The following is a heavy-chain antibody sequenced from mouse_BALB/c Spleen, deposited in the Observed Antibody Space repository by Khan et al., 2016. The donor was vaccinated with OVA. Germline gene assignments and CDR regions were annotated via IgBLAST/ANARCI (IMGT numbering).Heavy chain of an antibody. CDR3: ARKNYYDYAIDY. D-gene: IGHD1-1*01. V-gene: IGHV3-2*02. Sequence: EVQLQESGPGLVKPSQSLSLTCTVTGYSITSDYAWDLIRQFPGNKLEWMGYISYGGRNRYHPLLKSQIPITRDTSKNKFFLQLNSVTTEDTATSYCARKNYYDYAIDYWGQGTSVTVSS. CDR1: GYSITSDYA. CDR2: ISYGGRN. J-gene: IGHJ4*01.